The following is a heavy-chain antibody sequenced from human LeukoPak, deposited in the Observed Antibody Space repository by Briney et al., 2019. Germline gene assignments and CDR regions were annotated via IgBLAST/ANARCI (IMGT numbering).Heavy chain of an antibody. Sequence: ASVKVSCKASGYTFTSYAMNWVRQATGQGLEWMGWMNPNSGNTGYAQKFQGRVTITRNTSISTAYMELSSLRSEDTAVYYCAREAMVRGDDAFDIWGQGTMVTVSS. CDR2: MNPNSGNT. V-gene: IGHV1-8*03. CDR3: AREAMVRGDDAFDI. J-gene: IGHJ3*02. CDR1: GYTFTSYA. D-gene: IGHD3-10*01.